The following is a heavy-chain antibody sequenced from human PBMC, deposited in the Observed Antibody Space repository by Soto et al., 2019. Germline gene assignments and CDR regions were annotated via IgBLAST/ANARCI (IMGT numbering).Heavy chain of an antibody. CDR1: GYTFASYA. CDR3: ARDPPPPDF. V-gene: IGHV1-18*01. CDR2: ISAYNGNT. J-gene: IGHJ4*02. Sequence: QVQLVQSGAEVKKPGASVKVSCKASGYTFASYAISWMRQAPGQGLEWMGWISAYNGNTNYAQKLQGRLTMTTDTSTSTAYTELRSLRTDDTAVYDCARDPPPPDFWGQGTLVTVSS.